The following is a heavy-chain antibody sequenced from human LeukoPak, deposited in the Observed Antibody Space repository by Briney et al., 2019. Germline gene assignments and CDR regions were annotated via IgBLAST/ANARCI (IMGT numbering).Heavy chain of an antibody. CDR2: IKSKTDGGTT. D-gene: IGHD4-17*01. V-gene: IGHV3-15*01. J-gene: IGHJ4*02. CDR1: GFTFSNAW. CDR3: TTAQDYGDYVGFDY. Sequence: GGSLRLSCAASGFTFSNAWMSWVRQAPGKGLEWVGRIKSKTDGGTTDYAAPAKGRFTISRDDSKNTLYLQMNSLKTEDTAVYYCTTAQDYGDYVGFDYWGQGTLVTVSS.